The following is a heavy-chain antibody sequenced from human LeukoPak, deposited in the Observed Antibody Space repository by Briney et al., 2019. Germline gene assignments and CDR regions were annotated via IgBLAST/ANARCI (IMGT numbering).Heavy chain of an antibody. CDR2: INPNSGGT. V-gene: IGHV1-2*02. Sequence: ASVKVSCKASGYTFTGYYMHWVRQAPGQGLEWMGWINPNSGGTNYAQKFQGRVTTTRDTSISTAYMELSRLRSDDTAVYYCARELVVPAAMYPPWGQGTLVTVSS. D-gene: IGHD2-2*01. CDR3: ARELVVPAAMYPP. J-gene: IGHJ5*02. CDR1: GYTFTGYY.